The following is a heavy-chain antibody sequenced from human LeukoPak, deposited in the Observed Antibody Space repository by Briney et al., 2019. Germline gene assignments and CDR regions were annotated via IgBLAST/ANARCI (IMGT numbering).Heavy chain of an antibody. CDR1: GFTFSNFA. Sequence: KPGGSLRLSCSASGFTFSNFAIHWVRQAPGKGLEWLSYISSSSSDTNYADSVKGRFTISRDNAKNSLYLQMNSLRAEDTAVYYCARGSRTIELGDDYWGQGTLVTVSS. CDR3: ARGSRTIELGDDY. V-gene: IGHV3-21*05. J-gene: IGHJ4*02. CDR2: ISSSSSDT. D-gene: IGHD5-24*01.